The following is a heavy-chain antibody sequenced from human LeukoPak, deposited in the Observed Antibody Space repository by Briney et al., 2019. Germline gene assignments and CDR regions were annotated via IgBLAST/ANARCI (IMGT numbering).Heavy chain of an antibody. CDR3: ARAAMRVVVSTGGDY. J-gene: IGHJ4*02. CDR1: GFAFSNYN. V-gene: IGHV3-30-3*01. Sequence: GGSLRLSCAASGFAFSNYNMNWVRQAPGKGLEWVALISYDGSNKYYADPVKGRFTISRDNSKNTVYVQMNSLRAEDTAVYYCARAAMRVVVSTGGDYWGQGTLVTVSS. D-gene: IGHD3-22*01. CDR2: ISYDGSNK.